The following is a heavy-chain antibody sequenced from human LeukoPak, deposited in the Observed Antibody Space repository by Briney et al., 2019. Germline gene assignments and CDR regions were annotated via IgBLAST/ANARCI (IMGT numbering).Heavy chain of an antibody. CDR2: IDPNNGGT. Sequence: ASVKVSCKASGYTFTGYYIHWVRQAPGQGLEWMGWIDPNNGGTNYAQRFQGRVTMTRDTSISPAYMELSRLRSDDTAVYYCARARTDRGSRGPYDIWGQGTMVTVSS. CDR1: GYTFTGYY. J-gene: IGHJ3*02. V-gene: IGHV1-2*02. D-gene: IGHD3-10*01. CDR3: ARARTDRGSRGPYDI.